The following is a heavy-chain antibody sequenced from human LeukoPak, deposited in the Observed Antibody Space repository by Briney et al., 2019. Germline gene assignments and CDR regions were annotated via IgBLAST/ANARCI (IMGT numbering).Heavy chain of an antibody. J-gene: IGHJ3*02. CDR2: ISSSSSYI. CDR1: GFTFSSYS. CDR3: ARKYYDFWSGYSHAFDI. Sequence: PGGSLRLSCAASGFTFSSYSMNWVRQAPGKGLEWVSSISSSSSYIYYADSVKGRFTISRDNAKNSLYLQMNSLGAEDTAVYYCARKYYDFWSGYSHAFDIWGQGTMVTVSS. D-gene: IGHD3-3*01. V-gene: IGHV3-21*01.